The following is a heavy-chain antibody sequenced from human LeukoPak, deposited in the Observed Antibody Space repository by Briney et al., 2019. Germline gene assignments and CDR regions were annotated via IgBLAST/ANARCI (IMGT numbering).Heavy chain of an antibody. CDR2: INAGNGNT. Sequence: ASVKVSSKASGYTFTAYTIHWVRQAPGQRLEWMGWINAGNGNTKYSQKFQGRVTITRDTSASTAYMELSSLRSEDTAVYYCARDPDADYWGQGTLVTVSS. J-gene: IGHJ4*02. V-gene: IGHV1-3*01. CDR3: ARDPDADY. CDR1: GYTFTAYT.